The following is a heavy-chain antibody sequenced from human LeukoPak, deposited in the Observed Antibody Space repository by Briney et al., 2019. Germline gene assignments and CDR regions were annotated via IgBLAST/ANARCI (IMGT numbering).Heavy chain of an antibody. J-gene: IGHJ4*02. CDR2: ISTYNGNT. D-gene: IGHD1-26*01. Sequence: ASVKVSCKASGYTFSSYGVTWVRQAPGQGLEWMGWISTYNGNTNYAQKLQGRVTMTTDTSTSTAYMELSRLRSDDTAVYYCARYPSGSYTIGDYWGQGTLVTVSS. CDR1: GYTFSSYG. V-gene: IGHV1-18*01. CDR3: ARYPSGSYTIGDY.